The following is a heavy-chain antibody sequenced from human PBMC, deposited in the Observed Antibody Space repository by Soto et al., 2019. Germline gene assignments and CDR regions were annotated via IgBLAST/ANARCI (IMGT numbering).Heavy chain of an antibody. D-gene: IGHD7-27*01. CDR1: GGSISSSSYY. V-gene: IGHV4-39*01. Sequence: SETLSLTCTVSGGSISSSSYYWGWIRQPPGKGLEWIGSIYYSGSTYYNPSLKRRVTISVDRSKNQFSLKLSSVPAADTAVYYCARLSTGVGDWDYWGQGTLVTVSS. J-gene: IGHJ4*02. CDR3: ARLSTGVGDWDY. CDR2: IYYSGST.